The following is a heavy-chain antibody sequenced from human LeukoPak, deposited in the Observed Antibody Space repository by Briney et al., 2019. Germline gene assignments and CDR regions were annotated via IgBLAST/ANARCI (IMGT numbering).Heavy chain of an antibody. CDR2: INSDGTTT. J-gene: IGHJ5*02. V-gene: IGHV3-74*03. D-gene: IGHD2-15*01. CDR3: ARRVDATRWFDP. CDR1: GFTFSNYF. Sequence: GGSLLLSCAASGFTFSNYFMHWVRQAPGKGLVWVSRINSDGTTTMYADSVKGRFTISKDNAKNTLYLQMNSLRDEDTAVYYCARRVDATRWFDPWGQGTLVAVSS.